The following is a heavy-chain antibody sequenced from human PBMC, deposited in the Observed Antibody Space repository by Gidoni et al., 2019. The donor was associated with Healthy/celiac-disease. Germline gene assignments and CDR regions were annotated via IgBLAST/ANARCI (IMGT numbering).Heavy chain of an antibody. CDR3: TTDRVQPLLRSYAGYYFDY. CDR1: GFTFSNAW. D-gene: IGHD5-12*01. Sequence: EVQLVESGGGLVKPGGSLRLSCAASGFTFSNAWMSWVRQAPGKGLEWVGRIKSKTDGGTTDYAAPVKGRFTISRDDSKNTLYLQMNSLKTEDTAVYYCTTDRVQPLLRSYAGYYFDYWGQGTLVTVSS. V-gene: IGHV3-15*01. CDR2: IKSKTDGGTT. J-gene: IGHJ4*02.